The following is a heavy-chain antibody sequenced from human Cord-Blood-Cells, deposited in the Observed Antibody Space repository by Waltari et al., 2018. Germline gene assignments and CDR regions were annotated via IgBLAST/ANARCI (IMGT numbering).Heavy chain of an antibody. CDR1: GFTFSSYG. J-gene: IGHJ4*02. CDR2: IWYDGSNK. CDR3: AREPLVVAATPFDY. V-gene: IGHV3-33*01. D-gene: IGHD2-15*01. Sequence: QVQLVESGGGVVQPGRSLSLSCAASGFTFSSYGMHCVRQVPGKGLEWVAVIWYDGSNKYYADSVKGRFTISRDNSKNTLYLQMNSLRAEDTAVYYCAREPLVVAATPFDYWGQGTLVTVSS.